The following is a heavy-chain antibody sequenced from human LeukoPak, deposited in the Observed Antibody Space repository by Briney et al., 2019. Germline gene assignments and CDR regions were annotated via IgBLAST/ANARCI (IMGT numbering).Heavy chain of an antibody. CDR3: ARDCYQPVLLNYYYGMDV. V-gene: IGHV3-33*01. J-gene: IGHJ6*02. CDR2: IWYDGSNK. D-gene: IGHD3-10*01. CDR1: GFTFSSYG. Sequence: GRSLRLSCAASGFTFSSYGMHWVRQAPGKGLEWVAVIWYDGSNKYYADSVKGRFTISRDNSKNTLYLQMNSLRAEDTAVYYCARDCYQPVLLNYYYGMDVWGQGTTVTVSS.